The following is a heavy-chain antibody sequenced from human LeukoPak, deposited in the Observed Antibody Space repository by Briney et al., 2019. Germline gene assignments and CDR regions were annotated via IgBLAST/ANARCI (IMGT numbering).Heavy chain of an antibody. D-gene: IGHD1-26*01. CDR2: INYSGTT. V-gene: IGHV4-39*07. CDR3: ATVIVGFTWWFDP. Sequence: SETLSLTCTVSSGSIRSSRYYWGWIRQPPGKGLEWIGSINYSGTTYYNPSLKSRVTISVDTSKNQFSLRLNSVTAADTAVYYCATVIVGFTWWFDPWGQGTLVTVSS. CDR1: SGSIRSSRYY. J-gene: IGHJ5*02.